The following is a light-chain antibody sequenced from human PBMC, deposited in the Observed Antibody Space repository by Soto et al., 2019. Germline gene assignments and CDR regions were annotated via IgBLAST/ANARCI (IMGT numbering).Light chain of an antibody. CDR2: AAS. Sequence: DIQMTQSPSSLSASVGDRVTITCRAGQDINIYLAWYQQKPGKVPKLLISAASTLQSGVPSRLSGSGSGKDFTLTISSLQPEDVATYYCQKYDGAPLTFVGGTKVEMK. CDR3: QKYDGAPLT. CDR1: QDINIY. J-gene: IGKJ4*01. V-gene: IGKV1-27*01.